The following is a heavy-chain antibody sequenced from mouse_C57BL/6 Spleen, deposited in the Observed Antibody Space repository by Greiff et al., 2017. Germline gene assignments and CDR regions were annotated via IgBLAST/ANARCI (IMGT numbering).Heavy chain of an antibody. CDR1: GYTFTSYW. J-gene: IGHJ4*01. CDR3: ARGYYVFLYAMDY. D-gene: IGHD2-3*01. V-gene: IGHV1-59*01. Sequence: LQQPGAELVRPGTSVKLSCKASGYTFTSYWMHWVKQRPGQGLEWIGVIDPSDSYTNYNQKFKGKATLTVDTSSSTAYMQLSSLTSEDSAVYYCARGYYVFLYAMDYWGQGTSVTVSS. CDR2: IDPSDSYT.